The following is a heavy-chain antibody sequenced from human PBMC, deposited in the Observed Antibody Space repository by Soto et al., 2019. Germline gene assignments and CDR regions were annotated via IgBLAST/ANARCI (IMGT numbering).Heavy chain of an antibody. J-gene: IGHJ5*02. V-gene: IGHV4-61*01. Sequence: SETLSLTCTVSGGSVSSGIYYWSWLRHPPGKGLEWIGYIYYSGSTNYNPSLKSRVTISVDTSKNQFSLKLSSVTAADTAVYYCARTALVAARPLDPWGQGTLVTVSS. CDR1: GGSVSSGIYY. D-gene: IGHD6-6*01. CDR3: ARTALVAARPLDP. CDR2: IYYSGST.